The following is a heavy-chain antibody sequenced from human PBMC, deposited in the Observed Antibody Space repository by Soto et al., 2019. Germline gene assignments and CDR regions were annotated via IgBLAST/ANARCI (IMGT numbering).Heavy chain of an antibody. Sequence: QVQLVESGGGVVQPGGSLRLSCVACGFIFSSHGFHWVRHAPGKGLEWVADIWYDGSKQFYAEAVKGRFTISRDDSKNTLDLKINSLRVENTATYYCARDLSHGSASDWGQGTLVTV. CDR3: ARDLSHGSASD. J-gene: IGHJ4*02. D-gene: IGHD3-10*01. CDR2: IWYDGSKQ. CDR1: GFIFSSHG. V-gene: IGHV3-33*01.